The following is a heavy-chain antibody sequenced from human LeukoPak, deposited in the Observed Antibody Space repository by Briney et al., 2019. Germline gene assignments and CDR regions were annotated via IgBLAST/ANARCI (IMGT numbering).Heavy chain of an antibody. CDR3: ARRRYYDGSGYLE. CDR2: IYFSGRT. V-gene: IGHV4-39*01. CDR1: GDSFSRSDSY. Sequence: SEXLSLTCSVSGDSFSRSDSYWGWIRQPPGTGLEWIGTIYFSGRTYYSPSLKSRVTMSVDPSNNQFSLNLRSVTAADTAVYYCARRRYYDGSGYLEWGQGTLLSVSS. J-gene: IGHJ1*01. D-gene: IGHD3-22*01.